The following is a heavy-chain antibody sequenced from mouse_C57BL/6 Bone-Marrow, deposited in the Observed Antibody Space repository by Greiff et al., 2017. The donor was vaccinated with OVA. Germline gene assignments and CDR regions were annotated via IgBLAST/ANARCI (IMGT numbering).Heavy chain of an antibody. V-gene: IGHV1-26*01. J-gene: IGHJ2*01. CDR1: GYTFTDYY. CDR3: ARLGDFSFDY. CDR2: INPNNGGT. Sequence: EVQLKESGPELVKPGASVKISCKASGYTFTDYYMNWVKQSHGKSLEWIGDINPNNGGTSYNQKFKGKATLTVDKSSSTAYMELRSLTSEDSAVYYCARLGDFSFDYWGQGTTLTVSS.